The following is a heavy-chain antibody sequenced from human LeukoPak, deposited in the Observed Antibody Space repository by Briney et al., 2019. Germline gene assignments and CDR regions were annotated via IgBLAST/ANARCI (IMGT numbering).Heavy chain of an antibody. CDR2: ISSSSSTI. CDR1: GFTFSSYS. J-gene: IGHJ6*02. D-gene: IGHD6-19*01. CDR3: AKEQWLGRTYYGMDV. V-gene: IGHV3-48*01. Sequence: PGGSLRLSCAASGFTFSSYSMNWVRQAPGKGLEGVSYISSSSSTIYYADSVKGRFTVSRDNSKNTLYLQMNSLRAEDTALYYCAKEQWLGRTYYGMDVWGQGTTVTVSS.